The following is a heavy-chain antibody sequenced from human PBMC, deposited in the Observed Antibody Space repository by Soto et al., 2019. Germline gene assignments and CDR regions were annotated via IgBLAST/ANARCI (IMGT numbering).Heavy chain of an antibody. CDR1: GYTFTRYT. V-gene: IGHV1-3*01. CDR2: INPDNGNT. J-gene: IGHJ5*02. CDR3: ARGIATGQLDP. D-gene: IGHD6-13*01. Sequence: ASVNVSCKASGYTFTRYTMNWVRQAPGQRLEWMRWINPDNGNTKSSQEFQDRVIITRDTSASTAYMDLSSLRSEDTAVYYCARGIATGQLDPWGQGTLVTVS.